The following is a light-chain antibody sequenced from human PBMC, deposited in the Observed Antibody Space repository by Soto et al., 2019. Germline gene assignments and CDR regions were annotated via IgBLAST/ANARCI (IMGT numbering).Light chain of an antibody. CDR2: EVN. CDR1: SRDVGGNNY. CDR3: CSYTHSNTLG. V-gene: IGLV2-14*01. J-gene: IGLJ3*02. Sequence: QSVLTQPPSASGSPGQSVSISCTGTSRDVGGNNYVSWYQQHPGEAPKLIIYEVNNRPSGVSPRFSGSKSGNTASLTISGLQPEDEADYYCCSYTHSNTLGFGGGTKVTVL.